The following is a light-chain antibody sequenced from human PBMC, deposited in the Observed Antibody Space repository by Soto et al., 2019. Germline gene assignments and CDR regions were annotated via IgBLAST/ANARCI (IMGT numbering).Light chain of an antibody. CDR2: LGS. CDR1: QSLLHSNGYNY. CDR3: MQALQTPWT. V-gene: IGKV2-28*01. Sequence: DIVMNLSPLSLPVTPGEPASISCRSSQSLLHSNGYNYLDWYLQKPGQSPQLLIYLGSSRASGVPDRFSGSGSGTDFTLKISRVEAEDVGVYYCMQALQTPWTFGQGTKVEIK. J-gene: IGKJ1*01.